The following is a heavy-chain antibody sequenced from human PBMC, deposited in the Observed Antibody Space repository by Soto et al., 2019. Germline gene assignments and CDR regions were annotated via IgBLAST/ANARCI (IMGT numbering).Heavy chain of an antibody. D-gene: IGHD2-15*01. V-gene: IGHV3-23*01. CDR2: ISASGRST. CDR1: GLTFSTSA. Sequence: GGSLRLSCVASGLTFSTSAMSWVRQAPGKGLEWVSLISASGRSTDYADSVKGRFTISRDNSKSTVYLQMNSLRADDTAVYYCAKDPPSEKLQPDYGMDVWGQGTTVTVSS. CDR3: AKDPPSEKLQPDYGMDV. J-gene: IGHJ6*02.